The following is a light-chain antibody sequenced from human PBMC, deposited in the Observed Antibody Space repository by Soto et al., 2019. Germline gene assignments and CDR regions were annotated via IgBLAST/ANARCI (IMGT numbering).Light chain of an antibody. CDR1: QSVSSSY. CDR3: QQYGSSPKT. J-gene: IGKJ1*01. CDR2: GAS. Sequence: ENVLTQSPGTLSLSPGERATLSCRASQSVSSSYLAWYQQKPGQGPRLLIYGASSRATGIPDRFSGSGSGTDFTLTISRLEPEDFAVYYCQQYGSSPKTFGQGTKVEIK. V-gene: IGKV3-20*01.